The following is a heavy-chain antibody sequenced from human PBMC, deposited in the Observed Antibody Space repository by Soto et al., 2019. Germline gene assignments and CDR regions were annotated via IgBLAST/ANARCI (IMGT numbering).Heavy chain of an antibody. CDR1: GFTFSSYA. CDR3: ARMASFGSLNWLDP. CDR2: ISYDGSNK. Sequence: GGSLRLSCAASGFTFSSYAMHWVRQAPGKGLEWVAVISYDGSNKYYADSVKGRFTISRDNSKNTLYLQMNSLRAEDTAIYYCARMASFGSLNWLDPWGQGTLVTVSS. J-gene: IGHJ5*01. D-gene: IGHD5-18*01. V-gene: IGHV3-30-3*01.